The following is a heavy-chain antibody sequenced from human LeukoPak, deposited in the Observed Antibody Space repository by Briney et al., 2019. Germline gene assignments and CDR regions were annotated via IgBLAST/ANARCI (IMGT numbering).Heavy chain of an antibody. Sequence: KSSQTLSPTCSVSGGSISSGSYYWSWIRQPAGKGLEWIGRTYTSGSTNHNPSLKSRVPISVDTSKNQFSLKLSSVTAADTALYFCARDSLLPSAMGYYYMDVWGKGTAVTVSS. V-gene: IGHV4-61*02. CDR3: ARDSLLPSAMGYYYMDV. CDR1: GGSISSGSYY. J-gene: IGHJ6*03. D-gene: IGHD2-2*01. CDR2: TYTSGST.